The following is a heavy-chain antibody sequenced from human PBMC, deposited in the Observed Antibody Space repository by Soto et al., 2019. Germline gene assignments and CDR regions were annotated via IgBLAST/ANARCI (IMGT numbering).Heavy chain of an antibody. Sequence: EVQLVESGGGLIQPGGSLRLSCAASGFTVSINDMSWVRQAPGKGLEWVSVIYSGGSTYYADSVKGRFTISRDNSKNTLYLQMNSLRAEDTAVYYCARTLRGYKYFDYWGQGTLVTVSS. D-gene: IGHD5-18*01. J-gene: IGHJ4*02. CDR1: GFTVSIND. CDR3: ARTLRGYKYFDY. CDR2: IYSGGST. V-gene: IGHV3-53*01.